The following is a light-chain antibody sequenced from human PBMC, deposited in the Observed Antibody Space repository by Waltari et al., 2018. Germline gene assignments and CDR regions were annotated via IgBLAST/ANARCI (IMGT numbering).Light chain of an antibody. CDR3: QQRDSGQVT. J-gene: IGKJ5*01. CDR1: QTVNKY. CDR2: DTS. Sequence: EIVLTQSPVTLSLSPGERATLSCRASQTVNKYLAWYQQKPGQAPRLLIYDTSTRATGIPVRFSGSGSGTDFTLTIRSLEPEDFAVYYCQQRDSGQVTCGQGTRLE. V-gene: IGKV3-11*01.